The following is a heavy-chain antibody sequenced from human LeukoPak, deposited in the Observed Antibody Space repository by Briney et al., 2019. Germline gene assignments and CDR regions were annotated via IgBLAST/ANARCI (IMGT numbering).Heavy chain of an antibody. CDR3: ARAARSWFDP. V-gene: IGHV1-69*05. D-gene: IGHD6-6*01. J-gene: IGHJ5*02. Sequence: ASVKVSCKASGGTFSSYAISWMRQAPGQGLEWMGGIIPIFGTANHAQKFQGRVTITTDESTSTAYMELSSLRSEDTAVYYCARAARSWFDPWGQGTLVTVSS. CDR1: GGTFSSYA. CDR2: IIPIFGTA.